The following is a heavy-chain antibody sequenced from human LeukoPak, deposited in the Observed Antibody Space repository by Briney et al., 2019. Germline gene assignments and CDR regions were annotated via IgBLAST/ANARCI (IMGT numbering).Heavy chain of an antibody. CDR3: AREDTYGYTYYGMDV. CDR2: IVGSGGST. Sequence: GASLRLSCAASGFTFSNYAMSWVRQAPGKGLEWVSAIVGSGGSTYYADSVKGRFTISRDNAKNSLSLQMNSLRAEDTAVYYCAREDTYGYTYYGMDVWGQGTTVTVSS. V-gene: IGHV3-23*01. J-gene: IGHJ6*02. CDR1: GFTFSNYA. D-gene: IGHD5-18*01.